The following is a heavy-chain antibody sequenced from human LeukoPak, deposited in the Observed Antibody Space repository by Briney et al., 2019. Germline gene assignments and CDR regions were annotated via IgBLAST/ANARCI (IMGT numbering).Heavy chain of an antibody. D-gene: IGHD4-17*01. J-gene: IGHJ6*02. CDR3: ARSTVTTRRIPYYYYGMDV. CDR2: INPSGGST. Sequence: ASAKVSCKASGYTFTSYYMHWVRQAPGQGLEWMGIINPSGGSTSYAQKFQGRVTMTRDTSTSTVYMELSSLRSEDTAVYYCARSTVTTRRIPYYYYGMDVWGQGTTVTVSS. V-gene: IGHV1-46*01. CDR1: GYTFTSYY.